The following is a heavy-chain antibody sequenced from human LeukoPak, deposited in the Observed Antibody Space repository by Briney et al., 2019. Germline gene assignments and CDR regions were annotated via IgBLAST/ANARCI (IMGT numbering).Heavy chain of an antibody. J-gene: IGHJ4*02. CDR1: GFTFSSYA. V-gene: IGHV3-23*01. CDR2: TSGSGGST. Sequence: GGSLRLSCAASGFTFSSYAMSWVRQAPGKGLEWVSATSGSGGSTYYADSVKGRFTISRDNSKNTLYLQMNSLRAEDTAVYYCAGKHEWLPLDYWGQGTLVTVSS. CDR3: AGKHEWLPLDY. D-gene: IGHD5-12*01.